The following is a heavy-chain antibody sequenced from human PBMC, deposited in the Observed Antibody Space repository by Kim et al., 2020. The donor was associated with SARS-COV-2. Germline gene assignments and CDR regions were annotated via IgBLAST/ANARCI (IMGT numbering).Heavy chain of an antibody. J-gene: IGHJ4*02. Sequence: DSVRGRFTISRDTSKNTVYLQMNDLRIEDAALYYCTRLRDDYGRYSAYFDYWGQGTLVTVSS. D-gene: IGHD4-17*01. V-gene: IGHV3-23*01. CDR3: TRLRDDYGRYSAYFDY.